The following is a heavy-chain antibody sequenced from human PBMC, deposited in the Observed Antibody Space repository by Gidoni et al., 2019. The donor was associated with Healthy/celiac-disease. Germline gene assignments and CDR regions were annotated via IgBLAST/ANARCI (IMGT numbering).Heavy chain of an antibody. D-gene: IGHD3-22*01. CDR3: ARDYYDSSGYYYYYYGMDV. CDR1: GGTFSSYA. V-gene: IGHV1-69*01. J-gene: IGHJ6*02. CDR2: IIPIFGTA. Sequence: VQLVQSGAEVKKPGSSVKVSCKASGGTFSSYAISWVRQAPGQGLEWMGGIIPIFGTANYAQKFQGRVTITADESTSTAYMELSSLRSEDTAVYYCARDYYDSSGYYYYYYGMDVWGQGTTVTVSS.